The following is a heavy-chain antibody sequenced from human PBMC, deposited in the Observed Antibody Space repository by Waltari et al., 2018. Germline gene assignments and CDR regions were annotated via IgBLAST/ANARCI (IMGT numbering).Heavy chain of an antibody. CDR1: GGSISSYY. CDR2: IYTSGST. J-gene: IGHJ4*02. V-gene: IGHV4-4*07. Sequence: QVQLQESGPGLVKPSETLSLTCTVSGGSISSYYWSWIRQPAGQGLEWIGRIYTSGSTNYNPSLKSRVTMSVDTSKNQFSLKLSSVTAADTAVYYCAREGAKKTIGGVIVYYFDYWGQGTLVTVSS. D-gene: IGHD3-16*02. CDR3: AREGAKKTIGGVIVYYFDY.